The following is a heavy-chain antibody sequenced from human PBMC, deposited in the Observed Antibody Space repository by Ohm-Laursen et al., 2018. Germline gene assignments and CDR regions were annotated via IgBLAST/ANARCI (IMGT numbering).Heavy chain of an antibody. Sequence: SLRLSCSASGFTFSSYAMSWVRQAPGKGLEWVSAISGSGGSTYYADSVKGRFTISRDNSKNTLYLQMNSLRAEDTAVYYCAKDAYDFWSGSYFDYWGQGTLVTVSS. J-gene: IGHJ4*02. CDR1: GFTFSSYA. V-gene: IGHV3-23*01. CDR2: ISGSGGST. D-gene: IGHD3-3*01. CDR3: AKDAYDFWSGSYFDY.